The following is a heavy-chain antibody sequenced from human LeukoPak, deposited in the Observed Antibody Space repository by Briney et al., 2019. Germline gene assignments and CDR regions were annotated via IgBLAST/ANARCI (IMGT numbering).Heavy chain of an antibody. Sequence: PSETLSLTCTVSGGSISSSSYYWGWVRQPPGKGLEWIGSIYYSGSTYYNPSLKSRVTISVDTSKNQFSLKLSSVTAADTAVYYCARVIAAAGSFDYWGQGTLVTVSS. CDR2: IYYSGST. CDR1: GGSISSSSYY. D-gene: IGHD6-13*01. V-gene: IGHV4-39*07. J-gene: IGHJ4*02. CDR3: ARVIAAAGSFDY.